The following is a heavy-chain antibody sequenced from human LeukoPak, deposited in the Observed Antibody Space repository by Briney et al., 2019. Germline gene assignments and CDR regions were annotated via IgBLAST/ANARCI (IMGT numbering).Heavy chain of an antibody. CDR3: ARGFTEALDY. Sequence: PSETLSLTCAVYGGSFSGYYWSWIRQPPGKGLEWIGEINHSGSTNYNPSLKSRVTISVDTSKNQFSLKLSSVTAADTAVYYCARGFTEALDYWGQGTLVTVSS. J-gene: IGHJ4*02. CDR2: INHSGST. V-gene: IGHV4-34*01. CDR1: GGSFSGYY.